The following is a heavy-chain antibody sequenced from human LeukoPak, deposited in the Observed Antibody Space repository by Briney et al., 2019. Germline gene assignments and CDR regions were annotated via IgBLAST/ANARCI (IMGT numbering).Heavy chain of an antibody. CDR2: IYYSGST. CDR1: GGSISSYY. Sequence: SETLSLTCTVSGGSISSYYWSLIRQPPGKGLEWIGYIYYSGSTNYNPSLKSRVTISVDTSKNQFSLKLSSVTAADTAVYYCARQHRGFDPWGQGTLVTVSS. CDR3: ARQHRGFDP. V-gene: IGHV4-59*08. J-gene: IGHJ5*02.